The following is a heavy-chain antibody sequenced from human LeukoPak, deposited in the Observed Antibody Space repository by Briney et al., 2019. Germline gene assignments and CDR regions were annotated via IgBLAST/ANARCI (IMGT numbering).Heavy chain of an antibody. D-gene: IGHD1-1*01. J-gene: IGHJ5*02. CDR3: VTRATGSERLDH. Sequence: PGGSLRLSCGASGFTFSANYIDSVRQAPGQGLEWVARIRDKGNSYNTEYVAPVRGRFTISADESKNSLYLQMNSLRTDDTGAYYCVTRATGSERLDHWGQGTLVIVSS. V-gene: IGHV3-72*01. CDR2: IRDKGNSYNT. CDR1: GFTFSANY.